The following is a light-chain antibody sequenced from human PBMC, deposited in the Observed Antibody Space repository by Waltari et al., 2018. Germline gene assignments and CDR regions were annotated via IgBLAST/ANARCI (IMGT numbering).Light chain of an antibody. CDR1: SSDVGGYNY. J-gene: IGLJ1*01. V-gene: IGLV2-14*01. Sequence: QSALTQPASVSGSPGQSITISCTVTSSDVGGYNYVSLYQQQPGQAPKLMIYDVSKRPSVISNRFSGSKSGNTASLTISGLQPEDEADYYCSSYTSSSTYVFGTGTKVTVL. CDR3: SSYTSSSTYV. CDR2: DVS.